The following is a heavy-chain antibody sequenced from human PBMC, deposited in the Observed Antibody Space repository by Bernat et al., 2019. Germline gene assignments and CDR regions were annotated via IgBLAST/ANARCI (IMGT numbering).Heavy chain of an antibody. V-gene: IGHV3-30-3*01. D-gene: IGHD5-18*01. CDR2: TSFDGGIK. CDR1: GFTFSTYA. Sequence: QVQLVESGGGVVQPGRSLRLSCAASGFTFSTYAMNWVRQAPGKGLEWVAVTSFDGGIKFYADSVKGRFTISRDNSRNTLFLQMDSLRTEDMAVYYCAREEYNYALGSFDYWGQGTLVTVSS. J-gene: IGHJ4*02. CDR3: AREEYNYALGSFDY.